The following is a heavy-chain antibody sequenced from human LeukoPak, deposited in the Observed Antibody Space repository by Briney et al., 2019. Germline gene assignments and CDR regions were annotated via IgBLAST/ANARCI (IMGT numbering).Heavy chain of an antibody. CDR2: ISSSSTTI. CDR3: ARALSYCSSTSCSLYYYYYYMDA. D-gene: IGHD2-2*01. Sequence: GGSLRLSCAASGFTFSSHNLNWVRQAPGKGLEWVSYISSSSTTIYQADSVKGRFTISRDNAKNSLYLQMNSLRAEDTAVYYCARALSYCSSTSCSLYYYYYYMDAWGKGTAVTVS. CDR1: GFTFSSHN. V-gene: IGHV3-48*01. J-gene: IGHJ6*03.